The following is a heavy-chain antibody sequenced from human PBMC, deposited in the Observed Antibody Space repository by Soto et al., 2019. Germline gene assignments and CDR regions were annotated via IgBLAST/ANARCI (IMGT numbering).Heavy chain of an antibody. CDR3: AREAGPDRWFDP. D-gene: IGHD6-19*01. J-gene: IGHJ5*02. CDR2: ISTSGTT. V-gene: IGHV4-4*07. Sequence: LSLTCTVSGASISSYFWTWIRQPAGKGLDWIGRISTSGTTNYNPSLKSRVTMSVDTSKNYFSLNLSSVTAADTAVYYCAREAGPDRWFDPWGQGTLVTVSS. CDR1: GASISSYF.